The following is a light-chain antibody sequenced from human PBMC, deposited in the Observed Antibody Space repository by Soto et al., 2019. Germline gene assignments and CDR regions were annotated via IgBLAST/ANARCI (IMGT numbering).Light chain of an antibody. J-gene: IGLJ1*01. V-gene: IGLV2-14*03. CDR1: SSDIGHYDY. CDR3: CSLTSSHTYV. Sequence: QSVLTKPAAVSGSPGQSITTSCTGTSSDIGHYDYVSWYQQHPGNAPKLMIYHVTYRPSGVSNRYSGSKSGNSASLTISGLQADDEADYYCCSLTSSHTYVFGSGTTV. CDR2: HVT.